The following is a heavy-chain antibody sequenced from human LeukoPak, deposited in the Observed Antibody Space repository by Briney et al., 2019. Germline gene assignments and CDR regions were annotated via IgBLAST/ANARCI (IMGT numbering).Heavy chain of an antibody. CDR3: AKSEYSSGWSFGY. CDR2: INPNSGGT. Sequence: EASVKVSCQASGYTFTGYYMHWVRQAPGQGLEWMGWINPNSGGTNYAQKFQGRVTMTRDTSISTAYMELSRLRSDDTAVYYCAKSEYSSGWSFGYWGQGTLVTVSS. D-gene: IGHD6-19*01. J-gene: IGHJ4*02. V-gene: IGHV1-2*02. CDR1: GYTFTGYY.